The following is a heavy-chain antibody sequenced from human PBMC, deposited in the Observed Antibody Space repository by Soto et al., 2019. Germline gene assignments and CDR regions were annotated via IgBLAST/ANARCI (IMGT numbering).Heavy chain of an antibody. D-gene: IGHD1-26*01. Sequence: TSETLSLTCTVSGGSISSGGYYWSWIRQHPGKGLEWIGYIYYSGSTYYNPSLKSRVTISVDTSKNQFSLKLSSVTAADTAVYYCARATTGPSRGSVYYYYGMDVWGQGTTVTVSS. CDR2: IYYSGST. CDR1: GGSISSGGYY. J-gene: IGHJ6*02. CDR3: ARATTGPSRGSVYYYYGMDV. V-gene: IGHV4-31*03.